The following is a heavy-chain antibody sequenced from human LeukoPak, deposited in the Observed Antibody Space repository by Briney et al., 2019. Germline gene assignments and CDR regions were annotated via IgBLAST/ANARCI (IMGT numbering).Heavy chain of an antibody. CDR1: GFTFSSYA. CDR2: ISGSGGST. V-gene: IGHV3-23*01. CDR3: AKGGPQFFDY. J-gene: IGHJ4*02. D-gene: IGHD5-24*01. Sequence: TGGSLRLSCAASGFTFSSYAMSWVRQAPGKGLEWVSGISGSGGSTYYADSVKGRFTISRDNSKSTLYLQMNSLRVEDTAIYYCAKGGPQFFDYWGQGTLVTVSS.